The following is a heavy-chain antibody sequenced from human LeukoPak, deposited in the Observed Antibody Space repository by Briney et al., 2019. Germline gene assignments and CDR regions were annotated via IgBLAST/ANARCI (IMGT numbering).Heavy chain of an antibody. D-gene: IGHD3-10*01. J-gene: IGHJ4*02. Sequence: GGSLRLSCAASGFAFGSYSISWVRQAPGKGLEWVSYITGSGNTIYYADSVKGRFTISRDNAKNSLYLQMNSLRAEDTAVYYCARDPSCDYWGQGTLVTVSS. CDR3: ARDPSCDY. CDR1: GFAFGSYS. CDR2: ITGSGNTI. V-gene: IGHV3-48*04.